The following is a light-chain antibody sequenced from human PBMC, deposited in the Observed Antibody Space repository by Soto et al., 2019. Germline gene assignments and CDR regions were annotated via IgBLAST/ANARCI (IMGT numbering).Light chain of an antibody. V-gene: IGKV3-11*01. Sequence: EIVLTQSPATLSLSPGERATLSCRASQSVSSHLGWYQQKPGQAPRLLIYDASNRATGVPARFSGSGSGTDFTLTISSLEPEDVAVYYCLQRINWPRTFGQGTKVEIK. CDR3: LQRINWPRT. CDR1: QSVSSH. J-gene: IGKJ1*01. CDR2: DAS.